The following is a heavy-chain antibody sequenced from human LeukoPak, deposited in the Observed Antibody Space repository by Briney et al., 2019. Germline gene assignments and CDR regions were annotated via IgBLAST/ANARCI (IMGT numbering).Heavy chain of an antibody. D-gene: IGHD2-15*01. CDR1: GFTVSRKY. V-gene: IGHV3-64*02. CDR3: ARGSCSGDRCWRYFVN. J-gene: IGHJ4*02. CDR2: ISGNGGNT. Sequence: GGSLRLSCAASGFTVSRKYMSWVRQAPGKGLEYVSAISGNGGNTFYADSVKGRFTISRDNSKNTLYLQMGSLKPEDMAVYYCARGSCSGDRCWRYFVNWGQGTLVTVSS.